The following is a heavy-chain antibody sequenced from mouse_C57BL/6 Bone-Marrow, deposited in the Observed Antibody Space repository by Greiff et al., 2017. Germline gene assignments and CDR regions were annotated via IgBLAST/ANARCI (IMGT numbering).Heavy chain of an antibody. CDR1: GYAFSSSW. CDR3: ARYDYDWFAY. CDR2: IYPGDGDT. V-gene: IGHV1-82*01. J-gene: IGHJ3*01. D-gene: IGHD2-4*01. Sequence: VKLQESGPELVKPGASVKISCKASGYAFSSSWMNWVKQRPGKGLEWIGRIYPGDGDTNSNGKFKGKATLTADKSSSTAYMQLSSLTSDDSAVYVCARYDYDWFAYWGQGTLVTVSA.